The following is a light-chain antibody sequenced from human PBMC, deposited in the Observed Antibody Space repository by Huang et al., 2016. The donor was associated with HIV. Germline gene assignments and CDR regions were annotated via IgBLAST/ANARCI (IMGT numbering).Light chain of an antibody. Sequence: EIVLTQSPGTLSLSPGERATLSCRASQSVSSDYLAWYQQKPGQAPRLLMYGASSRATGIPDRFSGSGSGTDFILTISRLEPEDFAVYYCQQYGSSPQTFGQGTKVEIK. CDR2: GAS. J-gene: IGKJ1*01. CDR3: QQYGSSPQT. V-gene: IGKV3-20*01. CDR1: QSVSSDY.